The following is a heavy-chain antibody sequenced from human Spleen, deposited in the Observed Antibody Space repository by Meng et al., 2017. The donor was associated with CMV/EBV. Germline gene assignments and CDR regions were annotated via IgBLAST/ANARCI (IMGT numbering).Heavy chain of an antibody. CDR1: GFTFGSYG. Sequence: LQRGESGVGLAQPGGSLRITCAASGFTFGSYGMIWVRQAPSKGLEWVSAISGSGGSTYYADSVKGRFTISRDNSKNTLYLQMNSQRAEDTAVYYCAKEGTWGQGTLVTVSS. V-gene: IGHV3-23*04. CDR2: ISGSGGST. CDR3: AKEGT. D-gene: IGHD1-1*01. J-gene: IGHJ4*02.